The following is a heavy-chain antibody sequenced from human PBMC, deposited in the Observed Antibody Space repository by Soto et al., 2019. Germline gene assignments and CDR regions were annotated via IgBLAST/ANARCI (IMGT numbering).Heavy chain of an antibody. CDR3: ARGSSSDIDY. CDR2: IYYSGST. CDR1: GGSISSGGYY. V-gene: IGHV4-31*03. Sequence: PSETLSLTCTVSGGSISSGGYYWSWIRQHPGKGLEWIGYIYYSGSTYYNPSLKSRVTISVDTSKNQFSLKLSSVTAADTAVYYCARGSSSDIDYWGQGTLVTVYS. D-gene: IGHD6-6*01. J-gene: IGHJ4*02.